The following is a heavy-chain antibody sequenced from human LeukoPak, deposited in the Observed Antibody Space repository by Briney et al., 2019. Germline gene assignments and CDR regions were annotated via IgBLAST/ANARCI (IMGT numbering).Heavy chain of an antibody. V-gene: IGHV3-30*03. CDR1: GFTFSNYG. J-gene: IGHJ3*02. Sequence: GGSLRLSCAASGFTFSNYGMHWVRQAPGKGLEWVAVISYDGSNKYYADSVKGRFTISRDNSKNTLYLQMNSLRAEDTAVYYCARGRHGGYFLDPFDIWGQGTMVHVSS. CDR3: ARGRHGGYFLDPFDI. D-gene: IGHD3-22*01. CDR2: ISYDGSNK.